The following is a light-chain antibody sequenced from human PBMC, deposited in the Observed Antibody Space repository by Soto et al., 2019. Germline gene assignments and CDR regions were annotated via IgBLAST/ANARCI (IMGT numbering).Light chain of an antibody. V-gene: IGKV3-11*01. J-gene: IGKJ1*01. CDR3: QQRSNWPTST. CDR2: DAS. Sequence: EIVLTQSPATLSLSPGERATLSCRASQSVSSYLAWYQQKPGQAPRLLLYDASNRATDIPARFSGSGSGTDCSLTISSLELKDFAVYYGQQRSNWPTSTFGKGTKVDIK. CDR1: QSVSSY.